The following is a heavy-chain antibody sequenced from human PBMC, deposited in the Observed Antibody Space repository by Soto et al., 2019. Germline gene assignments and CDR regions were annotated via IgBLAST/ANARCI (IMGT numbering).Heavy chain of an antibody. CDR1: GYTFTSHW. V-gene: IGHV5-51*01. J-gene: IGHJ5*02. CDR3: ARVYGSGRDANNWFAP. D-gene: IGHD3-10*01. Sequence: GESLKISCKGSGYTFTSHWIAWVRQMPGKGLEWMGIIYPSDSDARYSPSFQGHVTMSADESINTAYLQWSSLKSSDTAMYYCARVYGSGRDANNWFAPWGQGTLVTVSS. CDR2: IYPSDSDA.